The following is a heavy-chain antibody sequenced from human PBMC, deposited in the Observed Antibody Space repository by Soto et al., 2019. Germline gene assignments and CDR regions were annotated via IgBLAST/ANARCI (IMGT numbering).Heavy chain of an antibody. CDR1: GCSIASCPYY. D-gene: IGHD3-22*01. V-gene: IGHV4-39*01. CDR3: ARRLYYDSSGFEGGGMDV. CDR2: IYYSGST. Sequence: SDTLSLTCNRPGCSIASCPYYGGWIRQPPGKGLEWIGSIYYSGSTYYNPSLKSRVTISVDTSKNQFSLKLSSVTAADTAVYYCARRLYYDSSGFEGGGMDVWGQGTTVS. J-gene: IGHJ6*02.